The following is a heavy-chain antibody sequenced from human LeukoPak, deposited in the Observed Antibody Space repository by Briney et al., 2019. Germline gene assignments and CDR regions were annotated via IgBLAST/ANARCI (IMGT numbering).Heavy chain of an antibody. D-gene: IGHD4-11*01. V-gene: IGHV1-18*01. J-gene: IGHJ1*01. Sequence: ASVKVSCKASGYTFTNYSVSWVRQAPGQGLEWMGWISAYNGYTNYAQKFQFRVTMTTDRSTSTAYMELRSLTSDDTAVYYCARDKAVTTELTQYFHHWGQGTLVTASS. CDR1: GYTFTNYS. CDR2: ISAYNGYT. CDR3: ARDKAVTTELTQYFHH.